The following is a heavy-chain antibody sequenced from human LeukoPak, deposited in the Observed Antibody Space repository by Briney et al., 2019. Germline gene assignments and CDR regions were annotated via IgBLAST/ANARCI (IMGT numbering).Heavy chain of an antibody. Sequence: GSSVEVSCKASGGTFSSYAISWVRQAPGQGLEWMGGIIPIFGTANYAQKFQGRVTITADESTSTAYMELSSLRSEDTAVYYCARDVVAARLIWFDPWGQGTLVTVSS. CDR2: IIPIFGTA. D-gene: IGHD6-6*01. CDR1: GGTFSSYA. CDR3: ARDVVAARLIWFDP. V-gene: IGHV1-69*01. J-gene: IGHJ5*02.